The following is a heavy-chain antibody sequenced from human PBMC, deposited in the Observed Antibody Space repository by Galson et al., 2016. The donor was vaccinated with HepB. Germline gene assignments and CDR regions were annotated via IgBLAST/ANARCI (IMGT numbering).Heavy chain of an antibody. CDR2: INHSGNP. Sequence: TCSVYGGSFSGFSWNWIRLSPGKGLEWVGEINHSGNPDYNPSLKSRVTMLVDTSKNQFSLELTSVTAADTAVYYCARGQRHWRNYYYGMDVWGQGTTVIVSS. CDR3: ARGQRHWRNYYYGMDV. J-gene: IGHJ6*02. D-gene: IGHD1-1*01. V-gene: IGHV4-34*01. CDR1: GGSFSGFS.